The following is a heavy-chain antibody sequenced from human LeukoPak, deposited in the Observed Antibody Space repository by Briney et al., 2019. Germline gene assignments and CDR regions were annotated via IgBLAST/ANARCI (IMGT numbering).Heavy chain of an antibody. D-gene: IGHD3-10*01. CDR3: AKGRNKAWFGEVDY. CDR2: ISGGGGTT. J-gene: IGHJ4*02. CDR1: GFTFSSYA. Sequence: GGSLRLSCAASGFTFSSYAMNWVRQAPGKGLQWVSGISGGGGTTYYADSVKGRFTISRDNSKNTLSLQMNSLRAEDTAVYYCAKGRNKAWFGEVDYWGQGTLVTVSS. V-gene: IGHV3-23*01.